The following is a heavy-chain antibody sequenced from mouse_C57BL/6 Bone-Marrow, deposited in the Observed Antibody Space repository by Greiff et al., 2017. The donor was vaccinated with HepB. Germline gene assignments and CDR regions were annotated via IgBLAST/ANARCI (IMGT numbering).Heavy chain of an antibody. Sequence: VQLQQSGPELVKPGASVKISCKASGYTFTDYYMNWVKQSHGKSLEWIGDINPNNGGTSYNQKFKGKATLTVDKSSSTAYMELRSLTSEDSAVYYCAREETWFGYWCQETLVTVSA. V-gene: IGHV1-26*01. J-gene: IGHJ3*01. CDR2: INPNNGGT. CDR1: GYTFTDYY. CDR3: AREETWFGY.